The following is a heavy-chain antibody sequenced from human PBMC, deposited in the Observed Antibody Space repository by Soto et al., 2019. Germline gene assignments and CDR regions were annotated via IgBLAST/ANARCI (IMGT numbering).Heavy chain of an antibody. V-gene: IGHV2-5*01. CDR2: IYWSDDK. J-gene: IGHJ4*02. CDR1: GFSLSTSGVG. D-gene: IGHD6-6*01. Sequence: SGPTVVNPTHPLTLTCTFSGFSLSTSGVGVGWVRQPPGMALVSLALIYWSDDKRYSPSLNRRLTITNDTSKNQVVLTMTNMDPVDTVTYYCALTYSSSSVWTCDYWGQGTLVTVSS. CDR3: ALTYSSSSVWTCDY.